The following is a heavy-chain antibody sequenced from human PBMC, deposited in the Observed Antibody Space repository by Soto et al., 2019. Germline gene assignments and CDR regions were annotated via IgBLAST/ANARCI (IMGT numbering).Heavy chain of an antibody. CDR2: INQSGSA. CDR1: GGSFSGYY. CDR3: ASSSLYGMDV. Sequence: SETLSLTCAVYGGSFSGYYWSWIRQPPGKGLEWIGEINQSGSANYSPSLKSRVTISVDTSKNQFSLKVGSVTAADTAVYYCASSSLYGMDVWGQGTTVTVSS. J-gene: IGHJ6*02. V-gene: IGHV4-34*01.